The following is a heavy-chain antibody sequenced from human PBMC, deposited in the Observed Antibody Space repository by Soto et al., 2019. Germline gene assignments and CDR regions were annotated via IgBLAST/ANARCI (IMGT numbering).Heavy chain of an antibody. Sequence: QVQLVQSGDEVKKPGASVKVSCKASGYIFVNYGIAWVRQAPGQGLEWMGWISPYTGNTHSATKIQGRITMTTDTSTIRAYMDLGSLTSDDTAVYYCVMVDNYVTPTPQDVWGQGTTVTVSS. D-gene: IGHD3-16*01. J-gene: IGHJ6*02. CDR2: ISPYTGNT. CDR3: VMVDNYVTPTPQDV. V-gene: IGHV1-18*01. CDR1: GYIFVNYG.